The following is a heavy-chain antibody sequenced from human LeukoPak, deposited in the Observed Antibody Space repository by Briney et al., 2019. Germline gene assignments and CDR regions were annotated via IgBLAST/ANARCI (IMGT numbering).Heavy chain of an antibody. J-gene: IGHJ4*02. CDR3: AKDLYTATITLSLDY. CDR2: ISYDGSNK. D-gene: IGHD5-18*01. CDR1: GFTFSSYG. Sequence: GGSLRLSCAASGFTFSSYGMHWVRQAPGKGLEWVAVISYDGSNKYYADSVKGRFTISRDNSKNTLYLQMNSLRAEDTAVYYCAKDLYTATITLSLDYWGRGTLVTVSS. V-gene: IGHV3-30*18.